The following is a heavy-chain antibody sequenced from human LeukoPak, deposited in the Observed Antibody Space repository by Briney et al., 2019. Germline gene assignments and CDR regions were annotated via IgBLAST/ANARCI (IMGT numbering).Heavy chain of an antibody. D-gene: IGHD2-15*01. V-gene: IGHV3-30*04. CDR1: GFTFNFYA. J-gene: IGHJ4*02. CDR2: ISYDGGNK. Sequence: GRSLRLSCAASGFTFNFYAMHWVRQAPGKGLEWVAVISYDGGNKYYADSVKGRFTISRDNSKNTLYLQMNSLRAEDTAVYYCAKSGLNRFDYWGQGTLVTVSS. CDR3: AKSGLNRFDY.